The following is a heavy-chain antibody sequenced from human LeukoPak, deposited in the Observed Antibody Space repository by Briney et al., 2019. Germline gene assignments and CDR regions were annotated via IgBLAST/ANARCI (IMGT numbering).Heavy chain of an antibody. J-gene: IGHJ3*02. CDR3: ARDDYVWGSIDAFDI. CDR2: IKFDGSTT. Sequence: TGGSLRLSCAASGFSFNNYWMGWVRQAPGKGLEWVANIKFDGSTTYYVDSVKGRFTITRDNAKSSLFLQMNSLRAEDTAVYYCARDDYVWGSIDAFDIWGQGTMVTVSS. CDR1: GFSFNNYW. V-gene: IGHV3-7*01. D-gene: IGHD3-16*01.